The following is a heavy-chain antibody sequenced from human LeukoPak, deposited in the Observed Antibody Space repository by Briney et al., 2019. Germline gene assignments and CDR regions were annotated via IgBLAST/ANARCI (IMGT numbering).Heavy chain of an antibody. D-gene: IGHD2-15*01. J-gene: IGHJ6*02. CDR1: GYTFTTYT. CDR2: INAGNGYT. CDR3: ARSEGYCSNGSCSTAYYYYYGMDV. V-gene: IGHV1-3*01. Sequence: ASVKVSCKASGYTFTTYTIHWVRQAPGQRLEWVGWINAGNGYTKYSQKFQARVTITRDTSASTAYMELSSLRSEDTAVYYCARSEGYCSNGSCSTAYYYYYGMDVGAQGPTLPV.